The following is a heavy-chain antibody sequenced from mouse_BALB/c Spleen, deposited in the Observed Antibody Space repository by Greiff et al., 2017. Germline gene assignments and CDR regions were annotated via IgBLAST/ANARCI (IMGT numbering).Heavy chain of an antibody. CDR1: GYSITSDYA. V-gene: IGHV3-2*02. Sequence: VQLKESGPGLVKPSQSLSLTCTVTGYSITSDYAWNWIRQFPGNKLEWMGYISYSGSTSYNPSLKSRISITRDTSKNQFFLQLNSVTTEDTATYYCARRAFMDYYAMDYWGQGTSVTVSS. CDR2: ISYSGST. J-gene: IGHJ4*01. CDR3: ARRAFMDYYAMDY. D-gene: IGHD1-1*01.